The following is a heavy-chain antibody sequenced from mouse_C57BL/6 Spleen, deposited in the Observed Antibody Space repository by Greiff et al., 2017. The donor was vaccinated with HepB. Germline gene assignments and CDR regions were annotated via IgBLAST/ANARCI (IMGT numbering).Heavy chain of an antibody. CDR2: IRNKANGYTT. CDR1: GFTFTDYY. D-gene: IGHD2-4*01. J-gene: IGHJ3*01. Sequence: EVKLVESGGGLVQPGGSLSLSCAASGFTFTDYYMSWVRQPPGKALEWLGFIRNKANGYTTEYSASVNGRFTISRDNSQSILYLQMNALSAVDSATYYCARYSDYDEAWFAYWGQGTLVTVSA. V-gene: IGHV7-3*01. CDR3: ARYSDYDEAWFAY.